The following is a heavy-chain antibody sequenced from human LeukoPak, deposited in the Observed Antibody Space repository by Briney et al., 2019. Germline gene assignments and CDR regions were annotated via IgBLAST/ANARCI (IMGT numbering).Heavy chain of an antibody. CDR1: GYTFTGQY. CDR2: INPNSGGT. D-gene: IGHD4-17*01. J-gene: IGHJ5*02. V-gene: IGHV1-2*04. CDR3: ARHMTTANNWFDP. Sequence: ASVKVSCKASGYTFTGQYIHWVRQAPGQGLEWMGWINPNSGGTNYEQKFQGWVIMTRDTSISTAYMELSGLRYDDTAVYYCARHMTTANNWFDPWGQGTLVTVSS.